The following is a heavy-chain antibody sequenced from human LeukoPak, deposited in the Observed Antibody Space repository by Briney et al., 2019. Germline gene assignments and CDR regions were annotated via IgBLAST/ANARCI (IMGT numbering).Heavy chain of an antibody. D-gene: IGHD1-26*01. V-gene: IGHV3-30*02. CDR2: IRYDGSNK. Sequence: PGGSLRLSCAASGFTFSSYGMHWVRQAPGKGLEWVAFIRYDGSNKYYADSVKGRFTISRDNSKNTLYLQMNSLRAEDTAVYYCATEWELLVNWGPGTLVTVSS. CDR1: GFTFSSYG. J-gene: IGHJ4*02. CDR3: ATEWELLVN.